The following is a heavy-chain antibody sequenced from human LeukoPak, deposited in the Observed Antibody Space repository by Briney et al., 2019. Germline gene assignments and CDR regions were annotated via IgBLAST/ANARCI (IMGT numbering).Heavy chain of an antibody. J-gene: IGHJ6*04. CDR3: ARDYGSGMDV. V-gene: IGHV3-33*01. CDR1: GMSVSSYG. D-gene: IGHD3-10*01. Sequence: GRCLSLSCAPFGMSVSSYGMDWARQTPGKWLGWVAIIWYDGSDKYYADSVKGRFTISRDNYKNTLYLQMNSLRGEDAAVYYCARDYGSGMDVWGKGIMVTVSS. CDR2: IWYDGSDK.